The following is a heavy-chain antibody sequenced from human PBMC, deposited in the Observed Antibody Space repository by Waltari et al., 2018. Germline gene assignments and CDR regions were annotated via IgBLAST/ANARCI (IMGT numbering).Heavy chain of an antibody. V-gene: IGHV3-30*01. D-gene: IGHD2-2*01. CDR2: ISYDGSNK. Sequence: QVQLLESGGGLVQPGRSLRLSCAASGFTFSSYAMHWVRQAPGKGLEWVAVISYDGSNKYYADSVKGRFTISRDNSKNTLYLQMNSLRAEDTAVYYCARLYCSSTSCQVDWDYYYGMDVWGQGTTVTVSS. CDR1: GFTFSSYA. J-gene: IGHJ6*02. CDR3: ARLYCSSTSCQVDWDYYYGMDV.